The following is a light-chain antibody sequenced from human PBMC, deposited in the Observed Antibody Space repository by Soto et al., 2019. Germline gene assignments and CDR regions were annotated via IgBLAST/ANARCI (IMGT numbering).Light chain of an antibody. V-gene: IGLV2-8*01. J-gene: IGLJ3*02. CDR1: SSDVGGYNY. Sequence: QSALTQPPSASGSPGQSVTISCTGSSSDVGGYNYVSWYQQHPGKAPKLMIYEVTKRPSGVPDPFSGSKSGNTASLTVSGLQAEDEADYYCSSYAGSNILLFGGGTKLTLL. CDR3: SSYAGSNILL. CDR2: EVT.